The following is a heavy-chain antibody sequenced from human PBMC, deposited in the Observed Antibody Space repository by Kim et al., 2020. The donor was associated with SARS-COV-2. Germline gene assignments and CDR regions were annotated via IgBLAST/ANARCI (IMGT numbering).Heavy chain of an antibody. CDR1: GGSLSGYS. D-gene: IGHD2-2*02. J-gene: IGHJ6*02. V-gene: IGHV4-34*01. CDR3: ARGRTGVVPAPILGIGPHYYYYGMDV. CDR2: INHSGST. Sequence: SETLSLTCAVYGGSLSGYSWSWIRQPPGKGLEWIGEINHSGSTNYNPSLKSRVTISVETSKNQFSLKLSSVSAADTAVYYCARGRTGVVPAPILGIGPHYYYYGMDVWGQGTTVTVSS.